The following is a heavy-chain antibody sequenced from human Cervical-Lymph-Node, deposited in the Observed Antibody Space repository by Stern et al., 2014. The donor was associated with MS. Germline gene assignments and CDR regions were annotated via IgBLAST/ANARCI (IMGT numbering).Heavy chain of an antibody. CDR3: ARDCSGGTCYPQYYYGMDV. CDR1: GFTFSSYW. V-gene: IGHV3-7*01. CDR2: IKQDGSEE. J-gene: IGHJ6*02. Sequence: VQLMQSGGGLVQPGGSLRLSCAASGFTFSSYWMSWVRQAPGKGLEWVANIKQDGSEEYYVDSVKGRLTISRDNAKNSLYLQMNNLRAEDTAVYYCARDCSGGTCYPQYYYGMDVWGQGTTVTVS. D-gene: IGHD2-15*01.